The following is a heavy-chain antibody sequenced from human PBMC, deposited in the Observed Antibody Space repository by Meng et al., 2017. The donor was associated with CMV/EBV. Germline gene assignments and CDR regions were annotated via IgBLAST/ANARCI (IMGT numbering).Heavy chain of an antibody. CDR1: GGTFSSYA. Sequence: SVKVSCKTSGGTFSSYAFIWVRQAPGQGLEWMAGIVPIFGTTDYAQKFQGRVTLTTDESTSTAYMELSSLTSDDTAVYYCARSSQWLLPNLDHWGQGTLVTVSS. CDR2: IVPIFGTT. V-gene: IGHV1-69*05. J-gene: IGHJ4*02. D-gene: IGHD6-19*01. CDR3: ARSSQWLLPNLDH.